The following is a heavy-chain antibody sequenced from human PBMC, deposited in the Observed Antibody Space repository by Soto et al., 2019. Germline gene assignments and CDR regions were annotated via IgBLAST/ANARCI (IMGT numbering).Heavy chain of an antibody. J-gene: IGHJ3*02. Sequence: ASVKVSCKASGGTFSSYAISWVRQAPGQGLEWMGGIIPIFGTANYAQKFQGRVTITADESTSTAYMELSSLRSEDAAVVYCASSFWSGYYDAFDIWGQGTMVTVSS. CDR1: GGTFSSYA. D-gene: IGHD3-3*01. V-gene: IGHV1-69*13. CDR3: ASSFWSGYYDAFDI. CDR2: IIPIFGTA.